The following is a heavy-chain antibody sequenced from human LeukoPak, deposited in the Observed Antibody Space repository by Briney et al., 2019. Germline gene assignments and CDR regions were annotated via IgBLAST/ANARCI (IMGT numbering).Heavy chain of an antibody. V-gene: IGHV4-59*06. D-gene: IGHD6-19*01. CDR1: GGSISSYY. Sequence: SETLSLTCTVSGGSISSYYWSWIRQHPGKGLEWIGYIYYSGSTYYNPSLKSRVTISVDTSKNQFSLKLSSVTAADTAVYYCARVTKVAVAVTRYFDYWGQGTLVTVSS. J-gene: IGHJ4*02. CDR3: ARVTKVAVAVTRYFDY. CDR2: IYYSGST.